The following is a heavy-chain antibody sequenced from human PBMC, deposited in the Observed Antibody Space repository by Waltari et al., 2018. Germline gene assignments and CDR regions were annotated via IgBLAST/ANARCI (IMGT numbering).Heavy chain of an antibody. V-gene: IGHV3-20*01. CDR2: ISWNGDST. CDR1: GFTFDDYG. J-gene: IGHJ4*02. Sequence: EVLLVESGGAVVRPGGSLRLSCAASGFTFDDYGMVWVRQAPGKGVEWVSGISWNGDSTDYADSVKGRFTISRDKAKNSLYLQMNSLIAEDTALYHCARDKWGPDYWGQGTLVTVSS. CDR3: ARDKWGPDY. D-gene: IGHD7-27*01.